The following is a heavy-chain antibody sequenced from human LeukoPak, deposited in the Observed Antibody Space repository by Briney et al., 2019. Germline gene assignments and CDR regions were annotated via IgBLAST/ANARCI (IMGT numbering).Heavy chain of an antibody. CDR3: ARSAKTTYYYYGMDV. CDR1: GFTFSSYS. J-gene: IGHJ6*02. V-gene: IGHV3-21*01. CDR2: ISSSSSYI. D-gene: IGHD1-7*01. Sequence: GGSLRLSCAASGFTFSSYSMTWVRQAPGKGLEWVSCISSSSSYISYVDSVKGRFTISRDNAKNSLYLQMNSLRAEDTAVYYCARSAKTTYYYYGMDVWGQGTTVTVSS.